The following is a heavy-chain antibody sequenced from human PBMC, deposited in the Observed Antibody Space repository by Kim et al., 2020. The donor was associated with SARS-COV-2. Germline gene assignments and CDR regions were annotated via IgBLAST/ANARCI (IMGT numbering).Heavy chain of an antibody. J-gene: IGHJ6*02. CDR2: ISGSGGST. D-gene: IGHD6-13*01. Sequence: GGSLRLSCAASGFTFSSYAMSWVRQAPGKGLEWVSAISGSGGSTYYADSVKGRFTISRDNSKNTLYLQMNSLRAEDTAVYYCAKDRQQLGFSYGMDVWGQGTTVTVSS. CDR3: AKDRQQLGFSYGMDV. V-gene: IGHV3-23*01. CDR1: GFTFSSYA.